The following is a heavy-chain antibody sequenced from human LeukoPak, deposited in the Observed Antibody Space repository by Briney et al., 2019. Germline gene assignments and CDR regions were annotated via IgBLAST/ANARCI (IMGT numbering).Heavy chain of an antibody. CDR1: GGTFSSYA. Sequence: WASVKVSCKASGGTFSSYAISWVRQAPGQGLEWMGGIIPIFGTANYAQKFQGRVTITADKSTSTAYMELSSLRSEDTAVYYCARVGLYDIPKFDYWGQGTLVTVSS. D-gene: IGHD3-9*01. CDR3: ARVGLYDIPKFDY. CDR2: IIPIFGTA. J-gene: IGHJ4*02. V-gene: IGHV1-69*06.